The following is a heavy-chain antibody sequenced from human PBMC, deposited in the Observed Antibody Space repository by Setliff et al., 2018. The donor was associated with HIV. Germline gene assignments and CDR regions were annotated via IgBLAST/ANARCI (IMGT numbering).Heavy chain of an antibody. J-gene: IGHJ3*02. CDR3: ARKEKGGAFDI. Sequence: SETLSLTCTVSGASINSHYWNWVRQSPAKGLEWIGYYYNGGTSYNPSLQSRVTISVDTPKNQLSLHLNSVTAADTAVYYCARKEKGGAFDIWGLGTLVTVSS. CDR1: GASINSHY. V-gene: IGHV4-59*11. CDR2: YYNGGT.